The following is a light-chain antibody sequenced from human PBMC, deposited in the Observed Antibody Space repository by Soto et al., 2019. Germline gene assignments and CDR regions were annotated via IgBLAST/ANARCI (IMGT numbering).Light chain of an antibody. CDR3: QQTYSIPFT. CDR1: QGISTY. Sequence: DIPMTQSPSSLSASVGDIVTITCRAGQGISTYLNWYQQKPGKAPKILIYATSSLQIGVPARFSASGSGTDFTLTISSLQPEDFATYYCQQTYSIPFTFGSGTKVDFK. CDR2: ATS. J-gene: IGKJ3*01. V-gene: IGKV1-39*01.